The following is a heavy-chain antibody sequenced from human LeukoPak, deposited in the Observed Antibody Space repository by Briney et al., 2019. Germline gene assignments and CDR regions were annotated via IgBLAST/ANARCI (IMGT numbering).Heavy chain of an antibody. CDR1: GGSISNYY. CDR3: ARTPCYDFLTGYLPFDY. Sequence: SETLSLTCTVSGGSISNYYWSWIRQPPGKGLEWIGYIYYSGSTNYNPSLKSRVTISLDTSKNQFSLKLSSVTTADTAVYYCARTPCYDFLTGYLPFDYWGQGTLVTVSS. CDR2: IYYSGST. V-gene: IGHV4-59*01. D-gene: IGHD3-9*01. J-gene: IGHJ4*02.